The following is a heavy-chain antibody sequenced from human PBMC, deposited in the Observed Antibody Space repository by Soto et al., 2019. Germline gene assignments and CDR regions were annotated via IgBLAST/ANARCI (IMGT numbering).Heavy chain of an antibody. CDR3: AMCVVAAGAIDS. D-gene: IGHD2-2*01. Sequence: PSETLSLTCAVSGGSISSSNWWSWVRQPPGKGLEWIGEIYHSGSTNYNPSLKSRVTISVDKSKNQFSLKLSSVTAADTAEYYGAMCVVAAGAIDSGGEGTRVTVVS. V-gene: IGHV4-4*02. J-gene: IGHJ4*02. CDR2: IYHSGST. CDR1: GGSISSSNW.